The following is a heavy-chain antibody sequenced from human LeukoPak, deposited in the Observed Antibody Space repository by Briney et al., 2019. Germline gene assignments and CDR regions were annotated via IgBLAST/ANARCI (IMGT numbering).Heavy chain of an antibody. J-gene: IGHJ4*02. Sequence: PGGSLRLSCAASGFIFSDYYMSWIRQAPGKGLEWVSYISSSGSTIYYADSVKGRFAISRDNAKNSLYLQMNSLRAEDTAVYYCARDRIRIAVAGTGFDYWGQGTLVTVSS. CDR3: ARDRIRIAVAGTGFDY. D-gene: IGHD6-19*01. CDR2: ISSSGSTI. CDR1: GFIFSDYY. V-gene: IGHV3-11*04.